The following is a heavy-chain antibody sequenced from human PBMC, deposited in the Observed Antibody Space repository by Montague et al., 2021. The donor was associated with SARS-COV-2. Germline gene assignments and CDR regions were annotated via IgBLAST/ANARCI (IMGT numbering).Heavy chain of an antibody. D-gene: IGHD4/OR15-4a*01. CDR1: GGSFSGYF. J-gene: IGHJ5*02. CDR3: ARERGRGADYFDP. CDR2: TNHGGTA. Sequence: SETLSLTCAVYGGSFSGYFWSWIRQTPGRGLEWIGETNHGGTADYNPSLKSRVTLSVDTSKAQFSLILTSVTAADTAVYYCARERGRGADYFDPWGQGTLVTVSS. V-gene: IGHV4-34*01.